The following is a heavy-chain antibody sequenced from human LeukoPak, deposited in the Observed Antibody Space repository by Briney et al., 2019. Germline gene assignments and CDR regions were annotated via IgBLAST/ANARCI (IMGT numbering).Heavy chain of an antibody. Sequence: PSETLSLTCTVSGGSISSYYWSWIRKPPGKGLEWIGYIYYSGSINYNPSLKSLVTISVDTSKTRFSLKLRCVTAADTAVYFCAGYSGSYSGFDYWGQGTLVTVAS. CDR2: IYYSGSI. CDR3: AGYSGSYSGFDY. J-gene: IGHJ4*02. CDR1: GGSISSYY. D-gene: IGHD1-26*01. V-gene: IGHV4-59*08.